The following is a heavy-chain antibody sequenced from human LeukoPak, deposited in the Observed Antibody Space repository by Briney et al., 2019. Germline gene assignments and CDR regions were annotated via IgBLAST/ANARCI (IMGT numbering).Heavy chain of an antibody. CDR2: INGDGGLK. D-gene: IGHD6-19*01. CDR1: GFTFSAYW. V-gene: IGHV3-7*01. CDR3: ARVGKNGWDFDH. Sequence: PGGSLRLSCAASGFTFSAYWMTWVRQAPGKGLEWVANINGDGGLKYYVDSVKGRFTISRDNTNNSLYLQMISLRVDDTAVYYCARVGKNGWDFDHWGQGTLVTVSS. J-gene: IGHJ4*02.